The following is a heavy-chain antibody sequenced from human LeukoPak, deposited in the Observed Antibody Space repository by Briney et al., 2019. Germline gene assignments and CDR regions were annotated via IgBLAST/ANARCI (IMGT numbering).Heavy chain of an antibody. CDR1: GYTFPNYD. D-gene: IGHD2/OR15-2a*01. J-gene: IGHJ3*02. CDR3: AKVGLGNTAIHI. CDR2: MNFNSGNT. V-gene: IGHV1-8*01. Sequence: ASVKVSCKASGYTFPNYDINWVRQAPGQGLEWMGWMNFNSGNTGYAQKFQGRVTMTSNTAISTVYMELSNLKSEDTAIYYCAKVGLGNTAIHIWGQGTMVTVSS.